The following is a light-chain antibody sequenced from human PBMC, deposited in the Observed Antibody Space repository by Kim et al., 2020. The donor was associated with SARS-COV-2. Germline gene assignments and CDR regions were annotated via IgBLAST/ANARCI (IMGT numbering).Light chain of an antibody. Sequence: ATINCQSSQSVLYSSNNQNYLAWYQPKPGQPPQLLIYWASTRESGVPARFSGSGSGTDFTLTISSLQAEGVAVYYCQQYYSTPWTFGQGTKVDIK. CDR3: QQYYSTPWT. CDR2: WAS. CDR1: QSVLYSSNNQNY. V-gene: IGKV4-1*01. J-gene: IGKJ1*01.